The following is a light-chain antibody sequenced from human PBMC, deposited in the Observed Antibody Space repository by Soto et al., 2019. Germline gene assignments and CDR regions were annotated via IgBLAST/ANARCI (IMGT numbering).Light chain of an antibody. CDR1: QSVSSNY. J-gene: IGKJ1*01. Sequence: EIVLTQSPGTLSLSPGERATLSCRASQSVSSNYLAWCQQKPGQAPRLLIYGASSRATGIPDRFSGSGSGTNFTRTISRLEPEDFAVYYCQQYGDTPWTFGQGTKVENK. CDR2: GAS. CDR3: QQYGDTPWT. V-gene: IGKV3-20*01.